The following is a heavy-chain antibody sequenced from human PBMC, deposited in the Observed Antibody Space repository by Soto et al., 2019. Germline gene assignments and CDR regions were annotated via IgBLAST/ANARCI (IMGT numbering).Heavy chain of an antibody. CDR2: ISYDGSNK. V-gene: IGHV3-30*18. J-gene: IGHJ5*02. CDR3: AKDPAYCLWFGEMGEVGWFDP. CDR1: GFTFSSYG. D-gene: IGHD3-10*01. Sequence: QVQLVESGGGVVQPGRSLRLSCAASGFTFSSYGMHWVRQAPGKGLEWVAVISYDGSNKYYADSVKGRFTISRDNSKNTLYLQMNSLRAEDTAVYYCAKDPAYCLWFGEMGEVGWFDPWGQGTLVTVSS.